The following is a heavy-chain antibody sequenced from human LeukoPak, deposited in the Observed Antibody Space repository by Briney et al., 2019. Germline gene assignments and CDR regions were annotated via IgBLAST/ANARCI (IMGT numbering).Heavy chain of an antibody. D-gene: IGHD3-10*01. V-gene: IGHV3-11*04. CDR1: GFTFSNAW. J-gene: IGHJ4*02. CDR2: ISSSGSTI. Sequence: PGGSLRLSCAASGFTFSNAWMSWVRQAPGKGLEWVSYISSSGSTIYYADSVKGRFTISRDNAKNSLYLQMNSLRAEDTAVYYCARAQGVGNSAGYWGQGTLVTVSS. CDR3: ARAQGVGNSAGY.